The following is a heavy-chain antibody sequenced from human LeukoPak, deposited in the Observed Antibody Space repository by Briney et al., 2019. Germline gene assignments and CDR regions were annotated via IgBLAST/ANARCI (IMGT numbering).Heavy chain of an antibody. CDR2: INPDSGGT. CDR1: GYTFTAYY. D-gene: IGHD1-26*01. J-gene: IGHJ4*02. Sequence: GASVKVSCKASGYTFTAYYMHWLRQAPGQGLEWMGWINPDSGGTNYAQNFQGRVAMTRDTSISTAYMELSGLRSDDTAVYYCASDLWGVGPSLVGYYFDHWGQGTLVTVSS. CDR3: ASDLWGVGPSLVGYYFDH. V-gene: IGHV1-2*02.